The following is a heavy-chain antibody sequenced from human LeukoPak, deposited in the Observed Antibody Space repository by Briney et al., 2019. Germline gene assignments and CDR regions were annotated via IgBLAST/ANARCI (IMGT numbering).Heavy chain of an antibody. CDR1: GFTFSSYG. CDR3: AKDLDVVPAAIDY. CDR2: IRYDGSNK. V-gene: IGHV3-30*02. J-gene: IGHJ4*02. D-gene: IGHD2-2*01. Sequence: GGSLRLSCAASGFTFSSYGTHWVRQAPGKGLEWVAFIRYDGSNKYYADSVKGRFTISRDNSKITLYLQMNSLRAEDTAVYYCAKDLDVVPAAIDYWGQGTLVTVSS.